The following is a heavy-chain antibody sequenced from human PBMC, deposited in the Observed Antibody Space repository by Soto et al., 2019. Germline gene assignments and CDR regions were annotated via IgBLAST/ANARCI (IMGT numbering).Heavy chain of an antibody. CDR2: IYWDDDK. CDR1: GFSLSTSGVG. V-gene: IGHV2-5*02. J-gene: IGHJ4*02. CDR3: AHIGQDILTGPDKHFDY. Sequence: QITLKESGPTLVKPTQTLTLTCTFSGFSLSTSGVGLGCIRQPPGKALEWLALIYWDDDKRYSPSLKSRLTTTTDPAKTQVVLTVTTMDPVDTATYYCAHIGQDILTGPDKHFDYWGQGTLVTVSS. D-gene: IGHD3-9*01.